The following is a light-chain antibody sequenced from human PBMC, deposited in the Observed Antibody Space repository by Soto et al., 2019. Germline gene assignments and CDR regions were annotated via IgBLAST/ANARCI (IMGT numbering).Light chain of an antibody. CDR2: DTS. CDR3: HHDVIWPLT. CDR1: QGIGDT. Sequence: IEVTSPAATLHVYPREGATLYCRASQGIGDTLALYQQKPGQTPRLLIYDTSIRATGVPARFSGSRSGAEFTLTISSLQSEDFAVYYCHHDVIWPLTFCGGT. V-gene: IGKV3-15*01. J-gene: IGKJ4*01.